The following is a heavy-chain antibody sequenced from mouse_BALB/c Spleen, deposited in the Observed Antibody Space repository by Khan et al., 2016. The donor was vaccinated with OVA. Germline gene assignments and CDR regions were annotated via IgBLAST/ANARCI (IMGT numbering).Heavy chain of an antibody. CDR2: INTYTGEP. CDR1: GYTFTNYG. D-gene: IGHD6-1*01. Sequence: QIQLVQSGPELKKPGETVKISCKASGYTFTNYGMNWVKQAPGKGLKWMGWINTYTGEPTYADDFKGRFAFSVEPSASTAYLQINNLKTEDTAKYFCARMQPDWYFDLWGAGTTVTVSS. CDR3: ARMQPDWYFDL. J-gene: IGHJ1*01. V-gene: IGHV9-3-1*01.